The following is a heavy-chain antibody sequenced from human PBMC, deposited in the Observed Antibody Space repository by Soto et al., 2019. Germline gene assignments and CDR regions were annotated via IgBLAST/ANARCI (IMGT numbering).Heavy chain of an antibody. CDR2: ISSSSTYI. Sequence: PGGSLRLSCAASGFTFSAYTMNWVRQAPGKGLEWVSSISSSSTYIYYADSVKGRFTISRDNAKNSLYLQMSSLRAEDTAVYYCARSGGYGRHWFDPWGQGTLVTVSS. D-gene: IGHD6-25*01. CDR3: ARSGGYGRHWFDP. CDR1: GFTFSAYT. J-gene: IGHJ5*02. V-gene: IGHV3-21*01.